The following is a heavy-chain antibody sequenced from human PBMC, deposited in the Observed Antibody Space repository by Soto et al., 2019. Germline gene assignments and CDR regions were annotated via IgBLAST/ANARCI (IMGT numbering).Heavy chain of an antibody. CDR2: ISAYNGNT. V-gene: IGHV1-18*01. J-gene: IGHJ4*02. Sequence: ASVKVSCKASGYTFTSYGISWVRQAPGQRLEWMGWISAYNGNTNYAQKLQGRVTMTTDTSTSTAYMELRSLRSDDTAVYYCARDLQWLARDYYFDYWGQGTLVTVSS. CDR3: ARDLQWLARDYYFDY. D-gene: IGHD6-19*01. CDR1: GYTFTSYG.